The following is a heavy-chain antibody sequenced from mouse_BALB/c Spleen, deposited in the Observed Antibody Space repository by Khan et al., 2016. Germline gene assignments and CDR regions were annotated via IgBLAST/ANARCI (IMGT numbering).Heavy chain of an antibody. D-gene: IGHD2-2*01. CDR1: GFSLSSYD. V-gene: IGHV2-9-2*01. CDR3: VRGGYDEDY. J-gene: IGHJ3*01. CDR2: IWTGGGT. Sequence: VQLQEPGPGLVAPTQSLSITCTVSGFSLSSYDITWIRQPPGKGLEWLGVIWTGGGTNYNSAFMSRLRISKANSKSQVFLKMTSLQTDDTAIYYCVRGGYDEDYWGQETLVTVST.